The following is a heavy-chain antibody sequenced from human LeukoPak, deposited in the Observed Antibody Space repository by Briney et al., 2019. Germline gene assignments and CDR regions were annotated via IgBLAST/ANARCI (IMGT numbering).Heavy chain of an antibody. CDR2: INEGGEDT. CDR3: AKSGWLDN. J-gene: IGHJ4*02. Sequence: PGGSLRLSCAASGFTFSIIGMSWVRQAPGKGLEWVSTINEGGEDTYYANSVKGRFTVSRDNSRNTLYLEMSSLRVEDTAVYYCAKSGWLDNLGQGTMVTVSS. V-gene: IGHV3-23*01. D-gene: IGHD6-19*01. CDR1: GFTFSIIG.